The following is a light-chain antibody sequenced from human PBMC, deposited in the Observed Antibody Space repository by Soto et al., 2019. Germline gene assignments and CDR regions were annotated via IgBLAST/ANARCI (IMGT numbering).Light chain of an antibody. CDR3: QQLNSYPL. V-gene: IGKV1-9*01. CDR1: QDIGSY. Sequence: DLQLTQSPAFLSASVGDRVTITCRASQDIGSYLAWYQQKRGKAPKLLIYSASTLQSGVPSRFSGSGSGTEFTLTISSLQPEDFATYFCQQLNSYPLFGPGTKVDV. CDR2: SAS. J-gene: IGKJ3*01.